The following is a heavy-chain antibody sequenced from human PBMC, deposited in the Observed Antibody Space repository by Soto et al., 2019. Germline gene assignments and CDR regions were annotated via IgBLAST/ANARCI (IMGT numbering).Heavy chain of an antibody. D-gene: IGHD2-15*01. CDR1: GYTFTSYA. CDR2: INAGNGNT. Sequence: ASVKVSCKASGYTFTSYAMHWVRQAPGQRLEWMGWINAGNGNTKYSQKFQGRVTITRDTSASTAYMELSSLRSEDTAVYYCARGGGYCSGGSCYQYYGMDVWGHGTTVTVSS. V-gene: IGHV1-3*01. CDR3: ARGGGYCSGGSCYQYYGMDV. J-gene: IGHJ6*02.